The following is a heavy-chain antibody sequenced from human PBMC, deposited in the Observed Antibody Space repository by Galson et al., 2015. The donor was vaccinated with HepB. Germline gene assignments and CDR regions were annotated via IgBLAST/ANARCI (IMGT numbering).Heavy chain of an antibody. J-gene: IGHJ4*02. Sequence: SLRLSCAVSGVTFNDYAMNWVRQAPGKGLEWVADISASGGSRDYVDSVKGRFTVSRDNSKNTVYLQMNSLRVEDTATYYCAKGYCIVTTCYYDYWGQGTQVSVSS. CDR3: AKGYCIVTTCYYDY. CDR1: GVTFNDYA. CDR2: ISASGGSR. D-gene: IGHD2-2*01. V-gene: IGHV3-23*01.